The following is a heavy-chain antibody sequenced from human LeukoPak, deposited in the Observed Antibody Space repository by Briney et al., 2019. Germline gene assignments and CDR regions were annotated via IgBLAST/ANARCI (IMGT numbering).Heavy chain of an antibody. CDR3: AREPGIAVAGTRNIGYYGMDV. Sequence: SETLSLTCTVSGGSISSYYWSWIRQPPGKGLEWIGYIYYSGSTNYNPSLKSRVTISVDTSKNQFSLKLSSVTAADTAVYYCAREPGIAVAGTRNIGYYGMDVWGQGTTVTVSS. CDR1: GGSISSYY. CDR2: IYYSGST. J-gene: IGHJ6*02. V-gene: IGHV4-59*12. D-gene: IGHD6-19*01.